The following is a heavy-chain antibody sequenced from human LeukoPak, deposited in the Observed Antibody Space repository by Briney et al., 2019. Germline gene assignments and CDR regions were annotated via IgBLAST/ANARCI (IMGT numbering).Heavy chain of an antibody. D-gene: IGHD1-1*01. Sequence: GGSLRLSCAASGLIFNKYTMNWVRQAPGKGLEWVSSISPSGSYIYYADSVKGRFTISRDNAKNSLYLQMNSLRAEDTAVFYCARLAIWNLGAGGFDYWGQGTLVTVSS. V-gene: IGHV3-21*01. CDR1: GLIFNKYT. CDR3: ARLAIWNLGAGGFDY. J-gene: IGHJ4*01. CDR2: ISPSGSYI.